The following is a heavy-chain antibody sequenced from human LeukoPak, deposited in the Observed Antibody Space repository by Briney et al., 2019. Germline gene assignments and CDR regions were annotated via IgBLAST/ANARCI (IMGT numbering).Heavy chain of an antibody. D-gene: IGHD4-17*01. Sequence: GGSLRLSCAASGFTVSSNYMSWVRQPPGKGLDWVSVIYSDSGGSTYYADSVKGRFTMSRDNSKNTLYLHMNSLRAEDTAVYYCARGFTHDYGDYFDYWGQGTLVTVSS. J-gene: IGHJ4*02. V-gene: IGHV3-66*01. CDR3: ARGFTHDYGDYFDY. CDR2: IYSDSGGST. CDR1: GFTVSSNY.